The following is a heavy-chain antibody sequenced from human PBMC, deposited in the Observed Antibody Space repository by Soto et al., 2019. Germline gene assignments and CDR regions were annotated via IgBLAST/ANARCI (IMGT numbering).Heavy chain of an antibody. Sequence: SETLSLTCTVSGASISGFYWSWMRKSAGKGLEWIGRIYATGTTDYNPSLKSRVMMSVDTSKKQFSLRLRSVTAADTAVYYCVRDGTKTLRDWFDPWGQGISVTVSS. CDR2: IYATGTT. CDR1: GASISGFY. D-gene: IGHD1-1*01. CDR3: VRDGTKTLRDWFDP. V-gene: IGHV4-4*07. J-gene: IGHJ5*02.